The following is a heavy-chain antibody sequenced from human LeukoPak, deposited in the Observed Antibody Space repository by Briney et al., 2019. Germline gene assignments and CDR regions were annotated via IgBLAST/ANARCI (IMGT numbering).Heavy chain of an antibody. CDR2: INPSGGST. D-gene: IGHD3-10*01. CDR3: ASVLGSGSNYYYYGMDV. Sequence: ASVKVSCKASGYTFTSYYMHWVRQAPGQGLEWMGIINPSGGSTSYAQKFQGRVTMTRDTSTSTVYMELSSLRSEDTAVYYCASVLGSGSNYYYYGMDVWGQGTTVTVSS. V-gene: IGHV1-46*01. J-gene: IGHJ6*02. CDR1: GYTFTSYY.